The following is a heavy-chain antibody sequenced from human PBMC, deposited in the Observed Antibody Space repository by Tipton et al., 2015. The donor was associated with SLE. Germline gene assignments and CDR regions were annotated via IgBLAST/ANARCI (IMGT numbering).Heavy chain of an antibody. V-gene: IGHV4-59*01. CDR1: GGSISSYY. CDR2: IYYSGST. CDR3: ARGEQRRIFDY. J-gene: IGHJ4*02. D-gene: IGHD1-26*01. Sequence: TLSLTCTVSGGSISSYYWSWIRQPPGKGLEWIGYIYYSGSTNYNPSLKSRVTISVDTPKNQFSLKLSSVTAADTAMYYCARGEQRRIFDYWGQGTLVTVSS.